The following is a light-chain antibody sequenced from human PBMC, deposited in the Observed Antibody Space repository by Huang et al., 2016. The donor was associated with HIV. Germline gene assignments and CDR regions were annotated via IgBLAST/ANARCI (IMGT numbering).Light chain of an antibody. J-gene: IGKJ5*01. V-gene: IGKV3-11*01. CDR2: DAS. CDR1: QSVSSY. CDR3: QQRSNWPPIT. Sequence: EIVLTQSPATLSLSPGERATLSCRASQSVSSYLAWYQQKPGQAPRLLIYDASNRATGSPARFSGSGGGTNFTLTISNLEPEDFAIYYCQQRSNWPPITFGQGTRLEIK.